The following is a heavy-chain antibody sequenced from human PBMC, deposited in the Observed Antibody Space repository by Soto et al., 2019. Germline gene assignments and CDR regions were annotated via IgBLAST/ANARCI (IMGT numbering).Heavy chain of an antibody. CDR2: INWNGGST. Sequence: EVQLVESGGGVVRPGGSLRLSCAASGFTFDDYGMSWVRQAPGKGLEWVSGINWNGGSTGYADSVKGRVTISRDNAKNSLYLQMNRRRAEDTALDHCARKSGGGSWRLGKHWFDPWGQGTLVTVSS. CDR1: GFTFDDYG. D-gene: IGHD2-15*01. CDR3: ARKSGGGSWRLGKHWFDP. J-gene: IGHJ5*02. V-gene: IGHV3-20*01.